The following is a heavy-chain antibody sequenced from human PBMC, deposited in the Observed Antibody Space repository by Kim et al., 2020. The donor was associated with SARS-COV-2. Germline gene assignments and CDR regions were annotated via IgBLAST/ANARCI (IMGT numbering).Heavy chain of an antibody. J-gene: IGHJ4*02. CDR2: STT. Sequence: STTNYADSVKRRLNIYRDTAENTLYPQMNSLTAEDTAVYYCARDLSGADDYWGQGTLVTVSS. V-gene: IGHV3-74*01. CDR3: ARDLSGADDY. D-gene: IGHD3-10*01.